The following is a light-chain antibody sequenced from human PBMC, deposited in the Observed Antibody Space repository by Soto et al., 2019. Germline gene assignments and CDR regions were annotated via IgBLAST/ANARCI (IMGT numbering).Light chain of an antibody. CDR1: QSVTSRS. CDR2: GAS. Sequence: EIVLTQSPGTLSLSPGEKATLSCRASQSVTSRSLAWYQQKPGQGPRFLIYGASNRATGIPYRFSGSGSRTDFPLTISRLEPEDFGVYYCHQYGKAPFTFGPGTRLEI. CDR3: HQYGKAPFT. J-gene: IGKJ3*01. V-gene: IGKV3-20*01.